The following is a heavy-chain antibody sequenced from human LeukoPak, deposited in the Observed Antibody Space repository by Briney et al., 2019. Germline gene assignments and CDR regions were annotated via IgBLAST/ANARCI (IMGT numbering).Heavy chain of an antibody. CDR1: GFTVSSNY. D-gene: IGHD4-23*01. J-gene: IGHJ5*02. V-gene: IGHV3-53*01. CDR3: ARGIGTVINFST. Sequence: GGSLRLSCAASGFTVSSNYMSWVRQAPGRGLEWVPVIYSDGSTYYAGSVKGRFTISRDNSKNTLYLQMNSLRAEDTAVYYCARGIGTVINFSTWGQGTLVTVSS. CDR2: IYSDGST.